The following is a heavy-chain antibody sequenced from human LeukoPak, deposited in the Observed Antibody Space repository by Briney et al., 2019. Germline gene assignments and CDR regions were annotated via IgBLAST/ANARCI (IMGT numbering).Heavy chain of an antibody. CDR2: ISGSGGST. Sequence: GGSLRLSCAASGFTFSSYAMSWVRQALGKGLEWVSAISGSGGSTYYADSVKGRFTISRDNSKNTLYLQMNSLRAEDTAVYYCAAYDSSGEDAFDIWGQGTMVTVPS. CDR1: GFTFSSYA. V-gene: IGHV3-23*01. D-gene: IGHD3-22*01. CDR3: AAYDSSGEDAFDI. J-gene: IGHJ3*02.